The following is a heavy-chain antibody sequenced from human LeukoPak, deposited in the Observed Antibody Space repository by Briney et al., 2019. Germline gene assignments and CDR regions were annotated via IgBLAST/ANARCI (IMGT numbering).Heavy chain of an antibody. D-gene: IGHD3-10*01. V-gene: IGHV3-21*01. CDR1: GFTFSSYS. Sequence: PGGSLRLSCAASGFTFSSYSMNWVRQAPGKGLEWVSSISTRRSYIYYADSVKGRFTISRDNARSSLSLQMNSLRAEDTAVYYCAARDSYGSGRYPIDYWGQGTLVTVSS. J-gene: IGHJ4*02. CDR2: ISTRRSYI. CDR3: AARDSYGSGRYPIDY.